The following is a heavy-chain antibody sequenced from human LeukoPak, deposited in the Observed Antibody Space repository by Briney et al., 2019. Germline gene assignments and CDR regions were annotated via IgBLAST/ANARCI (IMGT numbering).Heavy chain of an antibody. Sequence: SETLSLTCTVSGGSISSSSYYWGWIRQPPGKGLEWIGSIYYSGSTYYNPSLKSRVTISVDTSKNQFSLKLSSVTAADTAVYYCAVGLGYYDILTGYPNLIPPWEWGQGTLVTVSS. V-gene: IGHV4-39*01. CDR1: GGSISSSSYY. CDR2: IYYSGST. D-gene: IGHD3-9*01. J-gene: IGHJ4*02. CDR3: AVGLGYYDILTGYPNLIPPWE.